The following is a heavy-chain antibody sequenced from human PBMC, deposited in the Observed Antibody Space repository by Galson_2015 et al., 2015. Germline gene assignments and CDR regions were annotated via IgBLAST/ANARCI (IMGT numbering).Heavy chain of an antibody. CDR2: ISASAATR. CDR3: ACGAVRMAATTKWCFDF. J-gene: IGHJ4*02. Sequence: SLRLSCAASGFTFSSHAMSWVRQAPGKGLEWVSTISASAATRYYADSAKGRFTISRDNSKNTLYLQMNSLRAEDTAVYYCACGAVRMAATTKWCFDFWGRGTLVTVSS. V-gene: IGHV3-23*01. CDR1: GFTFSSHA. D-gene: IGHD2-15*01.